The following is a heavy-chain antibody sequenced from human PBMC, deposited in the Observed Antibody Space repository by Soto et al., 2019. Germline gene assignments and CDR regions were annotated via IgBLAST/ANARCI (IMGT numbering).Heavy chain of an antibody. D-gene: IGHD1-7*01. CDR2: IYSGGST. J-gene: IGHJ6*02. Sequence: SETLSLTCTVSGGSISSSSYYWGWIRQPPGKGLEWIGSIYSGGSTYYNPSLKSRVTISVDTSKNQFSLKLSSVTAADTAVYHCARQLNSVDVWGQGTTVTVSS. V-gene: IGHV4-39*01. CDR1: GGSISSSSYY. CDR3: ARQLNSVDV.